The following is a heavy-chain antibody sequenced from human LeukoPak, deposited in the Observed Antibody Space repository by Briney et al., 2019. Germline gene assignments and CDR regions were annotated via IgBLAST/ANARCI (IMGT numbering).Heavy chain of an antibody. CDR3: AKEGVAARPIDDY. CDR1: GFIFSSYG. D-gene: IGHD6-6*01. CDR2: IRYDGSNK. V-gene: IGHV3-30*02. Sequence: GGSLRLSCAASGFIFSSYGMHWVRQAPGKGLEWVPFIRYDGSNKYYADSVKGRFTISRDNSKNTLYLQMNSLRAEDTAVYYCAKEGVAARPIDDYWGQGTLVTVSS. J-gene: IGHJ4*02.